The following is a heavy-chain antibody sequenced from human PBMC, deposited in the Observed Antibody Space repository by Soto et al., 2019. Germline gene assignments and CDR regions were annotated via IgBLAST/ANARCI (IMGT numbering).Heavy chain of an antibody. Sequence: GSLRLSCEGSGFTFRGYAMSWVRQPPGKGLEWVTAITGGGDDTYHSDSVKGRFTISRDNSKNTLYLQMNSLRAEDTAVYYCAKGSAKGSPYYFYFWGPGTPVTVSS. CDR1: GFTFRGYA. V-gene: IGHV3-23*01. J-gene: IGHJ4*02. CDR3: AKGSAKGSPYYFYF. CDR2: ITGGGDDT. D-gene: IGHD3-16*01.